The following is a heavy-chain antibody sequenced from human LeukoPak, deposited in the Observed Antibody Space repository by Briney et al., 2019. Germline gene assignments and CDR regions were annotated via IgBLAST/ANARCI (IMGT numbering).Heavy chain of an antibody. CDR1: GGSISSYY. CDR3: AASFAGATGKYLFDY. D-gene: IGHD1-26*01. CDR2: IYYSGST. Sequence: SETLSLTCTVSGGSISSYYWSWIRQPPGKGLEWIGYIYYSGSTNYNPSLKSRVTISVDTSKNQFSLKLSSVTAADTAVYYCAASFAGATGKYLFDYWGQGTLVTVSS. J-gene: IGHJ4*02. V-gene: IGHV4-59*01.